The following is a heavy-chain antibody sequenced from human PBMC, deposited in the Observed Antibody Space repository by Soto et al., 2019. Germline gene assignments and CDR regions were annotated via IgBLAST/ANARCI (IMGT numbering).Heavy chain of an antibody. D-gene: IGHD5-12*01. Sequence: GGSLRLSCAASGFTFDDYAMHWVRQAPGKGLEWVSGISWNSGSIGYADSVKGRFTISRDNAKNSLYLQMNSLRAEDTALYYCAKDWRSGLRFPFFDYWGQGTLVTVSS. V-gene: IGHV3-9*01. CDR3: AKDWRSGLRFPFFDY. CDR2: ISWNSGSI. J-gene: IGHJ4*02. CDR1: GFTFDDYA.